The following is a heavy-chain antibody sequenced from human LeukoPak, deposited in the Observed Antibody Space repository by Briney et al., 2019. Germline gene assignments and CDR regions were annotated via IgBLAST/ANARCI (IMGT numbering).Heavy chain of an antibody. CDR3: ARHAMSGYSYGQGGTNWFDP. CDR1: GGSFSGYY. V-gene: IGHV4-34*01. D-gene: IGHD5-18*01. Sequence: SETLSLTCAVYGGSFSGYYWSWIRQPPGKGLEWIGEINHSGSTNYNPSLKSRVTISVDTSKNQFSLKLSSVTAADTAVYYCARHAMSGYSYGQGGTNWFDPWGQGTLVTVSS. CDR2: INHSGST. J-gene: IGHJ5*02.